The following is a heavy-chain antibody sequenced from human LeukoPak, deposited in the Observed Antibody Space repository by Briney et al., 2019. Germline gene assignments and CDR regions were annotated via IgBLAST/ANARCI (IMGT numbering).Heavy chain of an antibody. CDR3: ARGPREGSSSWYDY. CDR2: IHYSGST. Sequence: SETLSLTCTVSGGSISSYYWSWIRQPPGKGLEWIGNIHYSGSTNYNPSLNSRVTISVDTSKNQFSLKLSSVTAADTAVYYCARGPREGSSSWYDYWGQGTLVTVSS. CDR1: GGSISSYY. J-gene: IGHJ4*02. D-gene: IGHD6-13*01. V-gene: IGHV4-59*12.